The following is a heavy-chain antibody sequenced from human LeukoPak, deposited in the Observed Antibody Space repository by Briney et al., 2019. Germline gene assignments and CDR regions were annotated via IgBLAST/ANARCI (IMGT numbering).Heavy chain of an antibody. CDR2: ISSSSSYI. D-gene: IGHD2-15*01. CDR1: GGSISSSS. J-gene: IGHJ6*02. V-gene: IGHV3-21*04. CDR3: ARDREAFCSGGSCYSNSYYYYGMDV. Sequence: SSETQSLTCTVSGGSISSSSYYWGWIRQPPGKGLEWVSSISSSSSYIYYADSVKGRFTISRDNAKNSLYLQMNSLRAEDTAVYYCARDREAFCSGGSCYSNSYYYYGMDVWGQGTTVTVSS.